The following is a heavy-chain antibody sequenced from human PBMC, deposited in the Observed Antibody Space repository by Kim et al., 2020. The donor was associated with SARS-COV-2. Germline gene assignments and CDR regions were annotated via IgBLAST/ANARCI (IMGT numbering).Heavy chain of an antibody. CDR2: IYYSGST. CDR1: GGSISSGGYY. Sequence: SETLSLTCTVSGGSISSGGYYWSWIRQHPGKGLEWIGYIYYSGSTYYNPSLKSRVTISVDTSKNQFSLKLSSVTAADTAVYYCARMVRGVIYYYYYGMDVWGQGTTVTVSS. CDR3: ARMVRGVIYYYYYGMDV. V-gene: IGHV4-31*03. J-gene: IGHJ6*02. D-gene: IGHD3-10*01.